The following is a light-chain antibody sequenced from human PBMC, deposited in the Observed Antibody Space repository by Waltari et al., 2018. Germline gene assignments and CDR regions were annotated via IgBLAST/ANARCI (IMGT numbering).Light chain of an antibody. V-gene: IGKV1-NL1*01. CDR2: DAS. CDR1: RGISNS. J-gene: IGKJ1*01. CDR3: QQNYGTPDT. Sequence: DIQMTQSPSSLSASVGDRVIITCRASRGISNSFAWYQQKQGKAPNLLLYDASRLETRVPTRFSGSGCATDYTPTSSSLQPDDVATYCCQQNYGTPDTFGQGTKLEIK.